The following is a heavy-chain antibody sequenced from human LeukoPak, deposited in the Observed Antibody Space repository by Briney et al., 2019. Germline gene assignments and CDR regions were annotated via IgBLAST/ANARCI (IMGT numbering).Heavy chain of an antibody. J-gene: IGHJ4*02. V-gene: IGHV3-21*01. Sequence: GGSLRLSCAASGFTFSSYSMNWVRQTPGKGLEWVSSISSSSSYIYYADSVKGRFTISRDNAKNSLYLQMNSLRAEDTAVYYCARVKAVYSQQLFLFADYWGQGTLVTVSS. CDR1: GFTFSSYS. CDR3: ARVKAVYSQQLFLFADY. D-gene: IGHD6-6*01. CDR2: ISSSSSYI.